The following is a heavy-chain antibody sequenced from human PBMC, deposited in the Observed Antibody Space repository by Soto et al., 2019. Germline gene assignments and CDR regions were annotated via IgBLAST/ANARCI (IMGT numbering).Heavy chain of an antibody. CDR3: ARATSYGYNVGWFDP. CDR1: GYSFTSYW. Sequence: PRESLKISCKGSGYSFTSYWIGWVRQRPGKGLEWMGVIYPVDSDTRYSPSFQGQVTISADKSISTAYLQWSSLKASDTAIYYCARATSYGYNVGWFDPWGQGTLVTVSS. J-gene: IGHJ5*02. D-gene: IGHD5-18*01. CDR2: IYPVDSDT. V-gene: IGHV5-51*01.